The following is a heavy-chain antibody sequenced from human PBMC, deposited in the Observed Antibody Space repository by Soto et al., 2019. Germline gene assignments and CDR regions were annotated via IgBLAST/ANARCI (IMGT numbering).Heavy chain of an antibody. V-gene: IGHV4-30-2*03. CDR2: TYHSGSP. CDR1: GDTISTGGYT. CDR3: ARRHGLDIDAYY. J-gene: IGHJ4*02. D-gene: IGHD3-10*01. Sequence: SETLSVTSDVAGDTISTGGYTWAWIRQPPGKGLEWIGHTYHSGSPYYNPSLKSRVIISVDTSKNQFSLKVSSVTAADTAVYFCARRHGLDIDAYYWGQGILVTVSS.